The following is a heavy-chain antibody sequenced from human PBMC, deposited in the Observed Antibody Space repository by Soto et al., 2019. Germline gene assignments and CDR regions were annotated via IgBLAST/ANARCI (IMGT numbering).Heavy chain of an antibody. CDR2: IKQDGSEK. D-gene: IGHD2-2*01. CDR3: ARERRYRYRSRTSCYRVYFAF. Sequence: EVQLVESGGGLVQPGGSLRLSCAASGFTFSSYWMSWVRQAPGKGLEWVANIKQDGSEKYYVDSVKGRFTISRDNAKNSLYLQMNSLRAADTAVYYSARERRYRYRSRTSCYRVYFAFWGQGTLVTVSS. V-gene: IGHV3-7*01. CDR1: GFTFSSYW. J-gene: IGHJ4*02.